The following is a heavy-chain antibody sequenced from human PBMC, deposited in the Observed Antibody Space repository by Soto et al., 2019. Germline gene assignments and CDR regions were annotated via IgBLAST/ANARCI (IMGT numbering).Heavy chain of an antibody. Sequence: EVQLVESGGGLVQPGGSLRLSCAVSGFTFSSYWMSWVRQAPGKGLEWVANIKQDGSEIHYVDSVKGRFTISRDNAKNSLYLQMNSLRAEDTAVYYCASYSGSYYFESWGQGTLVTVSS. D-gene: IGHD1-26*01. CDR2: IKQDGSEI. J-gene: IGHJ4*02. CDR1: GFTFSSYW. V-gene: IGHV3-7*01. CDR3: ASYSGSYYFES.